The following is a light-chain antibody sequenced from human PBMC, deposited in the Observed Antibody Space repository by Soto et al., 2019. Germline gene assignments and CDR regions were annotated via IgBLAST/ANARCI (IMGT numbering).Light chain of an antibody. Sequence: EIVLTQSPATLSLSPGERATLSCRASQSVSRYLAWYQQKPGQAPRLLIYDASNRATGIPARFSGRGSGTDFTLTISSLEPEDFAVYYCQQRSDWASTFGGGTKVLIK. CDR1: QSVSRY. J-gene: IGKJ4*01. V-gene: IGKV3-11*01. CDR3: QQRSDWAST. CDR2: DAS.